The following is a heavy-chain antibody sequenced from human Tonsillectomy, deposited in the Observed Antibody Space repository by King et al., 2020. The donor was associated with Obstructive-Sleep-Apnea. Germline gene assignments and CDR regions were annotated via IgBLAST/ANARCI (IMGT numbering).Heavy chain of an antibody. D-gene: IGHD5-24*01. CDR2: INHSGST. V-gene: IGHV4-34*01. Sequence: VQLQQWGAGLLKPSETLSLICAVYGGSFSGYYWSWIRQPPGKGLEWIGEINHSGSTNYNPSLKSRVTISVDTSQNQFSLKLSSVTAADTAVYYCARRRWLQFEDYWGQGTLVTVSS. CDR3: ARRRWLQFEDY. J-gene: IGHJ4*02. CDR1: GGSFSGYY.